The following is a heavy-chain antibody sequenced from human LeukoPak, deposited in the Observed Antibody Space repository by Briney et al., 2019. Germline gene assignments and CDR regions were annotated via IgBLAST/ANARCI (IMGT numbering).Heavy chain of an antibody. CDR1: GGSISSGDYY. J-gene: IGHJ3*02. CDR3: ARDQTYYDSSGYSLYAFDI. V-gene: IGHV4-30-4*08. CDR2: IYYSGST. Sequence: SQTLSLTCTVSGGSISSGDYYWSWIRQPPGKGLEWIGYIYYSGSTYYNPSLKSRVTISVDTSKNQISLKLSSVTAADTAVYYCARDQTYYDSSGYSLYAFDIWGQGTMVTVSS. D-gene: IGHD3-22*01.